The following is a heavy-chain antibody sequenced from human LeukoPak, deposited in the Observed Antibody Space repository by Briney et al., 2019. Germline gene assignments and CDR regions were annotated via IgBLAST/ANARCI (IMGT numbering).Heavy chain of an antibody. CDR2: IYYSGST. CDR1: GGSISGYF. J-gene: IGHJ3*02. D-gene: IGHD2-2*02. Sequence: SETLSLTCAVSGGSISGYFWSWSRQPPGKGLEWIGYIYYSGSTNYNPSLKSRVTISVDTSKNQFSLKLSSVTAADTAVYYCARVQVVVVPAAIPVLGAFDIWGQGTMVTVSS. CDR3: ARVQVVVVPAAIPVLGAFDI. V-gene: IGHV4-59*01.